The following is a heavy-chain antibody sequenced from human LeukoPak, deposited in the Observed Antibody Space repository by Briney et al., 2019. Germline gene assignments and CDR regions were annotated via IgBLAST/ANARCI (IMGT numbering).Heavy chain of an antibody. J-gene: IGHJ4*02. V-gene: IGHV3-30-3*01. CDR1: GFTFSSYA. D-gene: IGHD3-3*01. CDR2: ISYDGSNK. CDR3: ARGGGRAITIFGVVIYDCGYDYGFFDY. Sequence: GRSLRLSCAASGFTFSSYAMHWVRQAPGKGLEWVAVISYDGSNKYYADSVKGRFTISRDNSKNTLYLQMNSLRAEDTAVYYCARGGGRAITIFGVVIYDCGYDYGFFDYWGQGTLVTVSS.